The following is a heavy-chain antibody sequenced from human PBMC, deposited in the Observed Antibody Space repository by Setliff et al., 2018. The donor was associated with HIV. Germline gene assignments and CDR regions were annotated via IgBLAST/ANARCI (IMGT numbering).Heavy chain of an antibody. V-gene: IGHV4-59*01. CDR3: ARAEMATIVAFDI. CDR2: IYYSGST. J-gene: IGHJ3*02. D-gene: IGHD5-12*01. Sequence: SETLSLTCTVSGGSISNYYWSWIRQPPGKGLEWIGYIYYSGSTKYNPSLTSRVTISVDTSKNHFSLKLTSVTAADTAVYYCARAEMATIVAFDIWGQGTMVTVSS. CDR1: GGSISNYY.